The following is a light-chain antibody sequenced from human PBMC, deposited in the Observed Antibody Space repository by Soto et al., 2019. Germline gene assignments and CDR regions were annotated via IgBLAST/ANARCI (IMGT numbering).Light chain of an antibody. V-gene: IGLV2-23*01. CDR2: EGT. CDR1: SSDVGSSNL. Sequence: QSALSQPASVCGSPGQSIAIFCTGTSSDVGSSNLLSWYQHHPGKAPKLIIYEGTRRPSGVSGRFSGSMSGNTACLTISGLQAQDEAEYYCCSFARGSTSYVFGTGTKVTVL. CDR3: CSFARGSTSYV. J-gene: IGLJ1*01.